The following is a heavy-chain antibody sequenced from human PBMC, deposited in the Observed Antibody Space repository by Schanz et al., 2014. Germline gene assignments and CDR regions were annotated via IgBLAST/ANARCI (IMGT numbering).Heavy chain of an antibody. CDR2: ISAYNGNT. J-gene: IGHJ4*02. D-gene: IGHD3-9*01. V-gene: IGHV1-18*01. Sequence: QVQLVQSGAEVKKPGASVKVSCKASGYTFTSYGISWVRQAPGQGLEWMGWISAYNGNTKYPQKLQGRVTMTTDTSTSTAYMELSSLRSDDTAVYCCARDAADFYDILTEEDYWGQGTLVTVSS. CDR3: ARDAADFYDILTEEDY. CDR1: GYTFTSYG.